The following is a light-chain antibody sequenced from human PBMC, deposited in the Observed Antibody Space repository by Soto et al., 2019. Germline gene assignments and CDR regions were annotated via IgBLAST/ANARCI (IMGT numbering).Light chain of an antibody. CDR1: SSDVGSYNL. J-gene: IGLJ2*01. CDR3: CSYAGSSTSVV. Sequence: QSALPQPAPVSGSPGQSITLSCTGTSSDVGSYNLVSWYQQHPGKAPKLMIYEGSKRPSGVSNRFSGAKSGNTAALTISGLQAEDEADYYCCSYAGSSTSVVFGGGTKLTVL. CDR2: EGS. V-gene: IGLV2-23*01.